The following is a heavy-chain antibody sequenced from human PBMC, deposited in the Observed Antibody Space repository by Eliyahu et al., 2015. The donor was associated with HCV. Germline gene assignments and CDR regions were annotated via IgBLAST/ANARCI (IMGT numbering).Heavy chain of an antibody. CDR2: VHYRGST. D-gene: IGHD3-10*01. CDR3: ARRLRNYYGSGSGVDV. V-gene: IGHV4-39*01. J-gene: IGHJ6*02. CDR1: GGSISFNSYH. Sequence: QLQLQESGPGLVKASETLSLTCSVSGGSISFNSYHWAWIRQFPGKGLEWVGSVHYRGSTFYGPALKSRVTISVDTSKNQFSLQLSSVTAADTAVYFCARRLRNYYGSGSGVDVWGQGTTVSVSS.